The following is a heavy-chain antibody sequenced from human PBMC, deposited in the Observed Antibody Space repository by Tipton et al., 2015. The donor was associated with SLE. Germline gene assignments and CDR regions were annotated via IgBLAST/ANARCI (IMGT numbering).Heavy chain of an antibody. J-gene: IGHJ1*01. Sequence: RSLRLSCAASGFTFSNYGMHWVRQAPGKGLEWVELIWKDGSNEHYADSVKGRFTISRDNSKNTLYLQMNSLRAEDTAVYYCASDAPNLRYCDNWGQGTLVTVSS. CDR3: ASDAPNLRYCDN. D-gene: IGHD2-21*01. CDR2: IWKDGSNE. V-gene: IGHV3-33*01. CDR1: GFTFSNYG.